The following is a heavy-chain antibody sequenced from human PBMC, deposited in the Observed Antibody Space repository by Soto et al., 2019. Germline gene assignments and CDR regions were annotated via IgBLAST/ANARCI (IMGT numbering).Heavy chain of an antibody. D-gene: IGHD1-1*01. CDR2: MSYDESKI. V-gene: IGHV3-30*18. J-gene: IGHJ4*02. Sequence: GSLRLSCIASGFSFSSYDMHWVRQAPGKGLEWVAVMSYDESKIFYADSVKGRFTISRDNSKNTLYLQMDSLRVEDTAVYFCAKQQLALDCWGQGTLVTVSS. CDR3: AKQQLALDC. CDR1: GFSFSSYD.